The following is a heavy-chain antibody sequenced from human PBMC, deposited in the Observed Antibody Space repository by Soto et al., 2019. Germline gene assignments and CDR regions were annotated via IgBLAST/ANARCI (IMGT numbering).Heavy chain of an antibody. Sequence: PGGSLRLSCAASGFTFSGSAMHWVRQASGKGLEWVGRIRSKANSYATAYAASVKGRFTISRDDSKNTAHLQMNSLKTEDTAVYYCTREPRDTAMEDLYYYYGMDVWGQGTTVTVSS. CDR3: TREPRDTAMEDLYYYYGMDV. CDR1: GFTFSGSA. CDR2: IRSKANSYAT. V-gene: IGHV3-73*01. D-gene: IGHD5-18*01. J-gene: IGHJ6*02.